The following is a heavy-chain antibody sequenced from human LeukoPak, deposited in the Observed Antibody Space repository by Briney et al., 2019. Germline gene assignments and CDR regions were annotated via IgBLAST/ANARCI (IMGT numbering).Heavy chain of an antibody. CDR3: AKSNTMVRGVINY. CDR1: GFSFSSYG. CDR2: IRYDGSNK. J-gene: IGHJ4*02. D-gene: IGHD3-10*01. V-gene: IGHV3-30*02. Sequence: GGSLRLSCAASGFSFSSYGMHWVRQAPGKGLEWVAFIRYDGSNKYYADSVKGRFTISRDNSKNTLYLQMNSLRAEDTAVYYCAKSNTMVRGVINYWGQGTLVTVSS.